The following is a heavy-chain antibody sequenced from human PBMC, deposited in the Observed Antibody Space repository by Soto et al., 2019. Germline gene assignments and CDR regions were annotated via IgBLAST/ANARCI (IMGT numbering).Heavy chain of an antibody. CDR1: GFTFSSFV. Sequence: QVQLVESGGGVVQPGRSLSLSCAASGFTFSSFVLHWVRQAPGKGLDWVALISSDGNKIYYADSVKGRFTISRDNSQNTLYPQMTSLTGEDSAVYYCARDGAVYTRAFRDSWGRGTLVTVSS. D-gene: IGHD1-26*01. CDR2: ISSDGNKI. CDR3: ARDGAVYTRAFRDS. J-gene: IGHJ4*02. V-gene: IGHV3-30*04.